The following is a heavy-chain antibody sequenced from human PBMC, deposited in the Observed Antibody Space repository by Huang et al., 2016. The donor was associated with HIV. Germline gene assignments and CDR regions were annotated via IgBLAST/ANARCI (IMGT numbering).Heavy chain of an antibody. J-gene: IGHJ3*02. V-gene: IGHV1-18*01. D-gene: IGHD3-22*01. CDR1: GYTFTSYG. CDR2: MSADSGDT. Sequence: QIQLMQSGPELKQPGASVKVSCKASGYTFTSYGITWVRQSPGQGPEWMGWMSADSGDTEYAQKFQGRVTLTTDTSTNIAYMELRSLRSDDTANYYGARDPKYHRIGDYRQRRGIDIWGQGTMVSVSS. CDR3: ARDPKYHRIGDYRQRRGIDI.